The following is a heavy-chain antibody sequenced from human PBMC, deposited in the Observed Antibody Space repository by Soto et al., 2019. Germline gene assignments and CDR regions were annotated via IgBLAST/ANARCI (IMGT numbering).Heavy chain of an antibody. D-gene: IGHD4-17*01. J-gene: IGHJ6*02. Sequence: EVQLLESGGGLVQPGGSLRLSCAASGFTFSSYAMSWVRQAPGKGLEWVSAISGSGGSTYYADSVKGRFTISRDNSKNRLNLPXNSLRAEDTAVYYCAKDLNRLQGDYGYYYYYGMDVWGQGTTVTVSS. CDR3: AKDLNRLQGDYGYYYYYGMDV. CDR2: ISGSGGST. V-gene: IGHV3-23*01. CDR1: GFTFSSYA.